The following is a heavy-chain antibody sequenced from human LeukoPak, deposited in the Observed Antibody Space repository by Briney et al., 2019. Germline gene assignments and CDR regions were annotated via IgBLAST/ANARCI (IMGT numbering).Heavy chain of an antibody. CDR1: GFTFSSYA. Sequence: GGSPRLSCAASGFTFSSYAMSWVRQVPGKGLEWVSAISGSGGSTYYADSVKGRFTISRDNSKNTLYLQMNSLRAEDTAVYYCAKDASRITMTLGAFDIWGQGTMVTVSS. V-gene: IGHV3-23*01. CDR3: AKDASRITMTLGAFDI. J-gene: IGHJ3*02. D-gene: IGHD3-22*01. CDR2: ISGSGGST.